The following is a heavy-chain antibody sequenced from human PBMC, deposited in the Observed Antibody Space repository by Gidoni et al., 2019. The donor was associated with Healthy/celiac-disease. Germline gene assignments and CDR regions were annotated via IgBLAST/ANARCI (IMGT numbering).Heavy chain of an antibody. CDR2: INPSGGST. CDR1: GDTFTSYY. V-gene: IGHV1-46*01. J-gene: IGHJ3*02. CDR3: ARVGISHAFDI. D-gene: IGHD1-1*01. Sequence: QVQLVQSGAEVKKPGASVKVSCKASGDTFTSYYMHWVRQAPGKGLEWMGIINPSGGSTSYAQKFQGRVTMTRDTYTSTVYMELSSLRSEDTDVYYCARVGISHAFDIWGQGTMVTVSS.